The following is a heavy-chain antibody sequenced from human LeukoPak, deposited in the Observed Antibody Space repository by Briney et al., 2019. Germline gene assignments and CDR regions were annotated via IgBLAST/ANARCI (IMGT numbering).Heavy chain of an antibody. CDR1: GGSFSGYY. D-gene: IGHD2-15*01. CDR2: INHSGST. CDR3: ARGRETYRGHEPVVVVAARPFDY. J-gene: IGHJ4*02. Sequence: PSETLSLTCAVYGGSFSGYYWSWIRQPPGKGLEWIGEINHSGSTNYNPSLKSRVTISVDTSKNQFSLKLSSVTAADTAVYYCARGRETYRGHEPVVVVAARPFDYWGQGTLVTVSS. V-gene: IGHV4-34*01.